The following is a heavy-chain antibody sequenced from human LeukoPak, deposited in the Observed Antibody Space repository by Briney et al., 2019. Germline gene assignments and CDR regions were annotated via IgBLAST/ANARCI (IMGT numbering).Heavy chain of an antibody. D-gene: IGHD2-2*01. Sequence: PGGSLRLSCVVSGFTFSSYAMNWVRQAPGKGLEWVSGISASGSTTYYADSVKGRFTISRDNSKNTLFLQMNSLRAEDTAVYYCAKEVVVVPAATYYYYGMDVWGQGTTVTVSS. V-gene: IGHV3-23*01. CDR3: AKEVVVVPAATYYYYGMDV. CDR1: GFTFSSYA. J-gene: IGHJ6*02. CDR2: ISASGSTT.